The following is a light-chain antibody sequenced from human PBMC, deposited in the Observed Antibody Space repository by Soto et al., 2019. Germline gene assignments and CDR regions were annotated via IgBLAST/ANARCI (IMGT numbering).Light chain of an antibody. J-gene: IGKJ1*01. CDR2: GAY. CDR1: QSISNH. Sequence: DIPMTQSPSSLSASVGDRVTIPCRASQSISNHLNWYQQKPGKAPKLLIYGAYRLHSGVPSRFSGSGSGTDFTLTISSLQPEDFATYYCQQSYSTLWTFAQGTKVESK. CDR3: QQSYSTLWT. V-gene: IGKV1-39*01.